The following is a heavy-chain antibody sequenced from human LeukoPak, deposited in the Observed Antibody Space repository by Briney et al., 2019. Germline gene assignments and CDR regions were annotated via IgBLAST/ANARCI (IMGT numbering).Heavy chain of an antibody. V-gene: IGHV5-51*01. Sequence: GESLQISCQGSGSSFTSYWIGWVRPVPGKGLEWMGIIYPGDSDTRYSPSFQGQVTISADKSISTAYLQWSSLKASDTAMYYCARHGDHFDYWGQGTLVTVSS. CDR2: IYPGDSDT. CDR1: GSSFTSYW. D-gene: IGHD4-17*01. J-gene: IGHJ4*02. CDR3: ARHGDHFDY.